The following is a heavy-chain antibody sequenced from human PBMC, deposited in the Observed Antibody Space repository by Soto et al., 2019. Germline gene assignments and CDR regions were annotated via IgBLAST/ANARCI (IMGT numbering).Heavy chain of an antibody. CDR2: TYYRCRFFS. V-gene: IGHV6-1*01. D-gene: IGHD3-10*01. Sequence: SQTLSLTCAISGDSVSSYSAAWNWIRQSPSGGLEWLGRTYYRCRFFSDYAESVKSRIIINPDTSKNQFSLQLKSVTPEDTAVYYCVRDRYSSSGWFDPWGQGTPVTVSS. CDR3: VRDRYSSSGWFDP. CDR1: GDSVSSYSAA. J-gene: IGHJ5*02.